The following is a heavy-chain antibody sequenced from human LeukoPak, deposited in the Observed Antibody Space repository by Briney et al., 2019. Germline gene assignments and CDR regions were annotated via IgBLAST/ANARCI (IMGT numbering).Heavy chain of an antibody. Sequence: ASVKASCKASGYTFTGYYMHWVRQAPGQGLEWMGWINPNSGGTNYAQKFQGRVTMTRDTSISTAYMELSRLRSDDTAVYYCARLADYYDSSGYDYWGQGTLVTVSS. J-gene: IGHJ4*02. CDR3: ARLADYYDSSGYDY. CDR2: INPNSGGT. CDR1: GYTFTGYY. D-gene: IGHD3-22*01. V-gene: IGHV1-2*02.